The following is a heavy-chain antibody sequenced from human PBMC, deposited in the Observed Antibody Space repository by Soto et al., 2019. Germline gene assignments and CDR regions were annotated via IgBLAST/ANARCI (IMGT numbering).Heavy chain of an antibody. CDR2: ISGSGGST. J-gene: IGHJ6*02. Sequence: GGSLRLSCAASGFTFSSYAMSWVRQAPGKGLEWVSAISGSGGSTYYADSVKGRFTISRDNSKNTLYLQMNSLRAEDTALHYCAKGRSYYYYYGVDVWGQGTTVTVSS. V-gene: IGHV3-23*01. CDR1: GFTFSSYA. CDR3: AKGRSYYYYYGVDV.